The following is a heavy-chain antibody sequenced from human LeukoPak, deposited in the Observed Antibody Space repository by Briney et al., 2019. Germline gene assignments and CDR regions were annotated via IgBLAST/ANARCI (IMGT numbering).Heavy chain of an antibody. J-gene: IGHJ5*02. D-gene: IGHD2-15*01. CDR2: IIPIFGTG. V-gene: IGHV1-69*01. CDR1: GATFTIYA. Sequence: SVTLSFTSAGATFTIYAISWVRQAPGQGLEWMGGIIPIFGTGNYAQKYQGRVTITADESTSTAYMELSSLRSEETAVYYGARPRYCSGGSCCNWFDLWGQGTLVSVSS. CDR3: ARPRYCSGGSCCNWFDL.